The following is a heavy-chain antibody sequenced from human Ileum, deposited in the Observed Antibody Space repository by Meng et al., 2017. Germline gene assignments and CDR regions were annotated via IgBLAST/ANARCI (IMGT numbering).Heavy chain of an antibody. D-gene: IGHD6-19*01. CDR2: IWYDGSTK. CDR3: ARDGSSGWYDY. V-gene: IGHV3-33*01. Sequence: GESLKISCAASGFTFSSYGMHWVRQAPGKGLEWVAVIWYDGSTKYYADSVKGRFTISRDNSQNTLYLQMNSLRAEDTAVYYCARDGSSGWYDYWGQGTLVTVSS. CDR1: GFTFSSYG. J-gene: IGHJ4*02.